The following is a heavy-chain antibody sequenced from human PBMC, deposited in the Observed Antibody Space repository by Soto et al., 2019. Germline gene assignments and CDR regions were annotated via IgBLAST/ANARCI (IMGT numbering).Heavy chain of an antibody. J-gene: IGHJ4*02. D-gene: IGHD6-13*01. CDR3: ARSIAAAGTLLS. CDR1: RYTFISYD. CDR2: MNPNSGNT. Sequence: ASVKVSCKASRYTFISYDINWVRQATGQGLEWMGWMNPNSGNTGYAQKFQGRVTITRDTSASTAYMELSSLRSEDTAVYYCARSIAAAGTLLSWGQGTLVTV. V-gene: IGHV1-8*01.